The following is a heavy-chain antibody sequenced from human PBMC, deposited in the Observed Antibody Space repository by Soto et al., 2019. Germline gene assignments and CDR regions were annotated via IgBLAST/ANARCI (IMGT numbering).Heavy chain of an antibody. D-gene: IGHD3-3*01. J-gene: IGHJ3*02. CDR2: IDPSDSYT. V-gene: IGHV5-10-1*03. CDR3: ARHPASNLTSLWSGYVGVNDFDI. Sequence: EVQLVQSGAEVKKPGESLRISCKGSGYSFTSYWISWVRQMPGKGLEWMGRIDPSDSYTNYSPSFQGHVTISADKSISTAYPQGYSLNASDITMYYCARHPASNLTSLWSGYVGVNDFDIWGQGRMVTVS. CDR1: GYSFTSYW.